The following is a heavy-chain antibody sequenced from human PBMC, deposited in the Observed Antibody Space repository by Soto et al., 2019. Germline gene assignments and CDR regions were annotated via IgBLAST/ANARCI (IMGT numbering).Heavy chain of an antibody. D-gene: IGHD3-22*01. CDR2: ISHDGSNE. CDR3: LGGGGGSCYSYGAY. CDR1: GFTFSNYA. V-gene: IGHV3-30-3*01. J-gene: IGHJ4*02. Sequence: QVQLVESGGGVVQPGRSLRLSCAASGFTFSNYAMHWVRQALGKGLEWVAAISHDGSNEYYEGSVKGRFTISRGNSKNPRYLQMNNLKTEDTALYYCLGGGGGSCYSYGAYWGQGTLIPVSS.